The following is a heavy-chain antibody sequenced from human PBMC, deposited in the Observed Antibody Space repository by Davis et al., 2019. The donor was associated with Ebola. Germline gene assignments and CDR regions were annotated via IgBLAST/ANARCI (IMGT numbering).Heavy chain of an antibody. D-gene: IGHD2-2*01. CDR3: AKDQYQLPSVFDP. J-gene: IGHJ5*02. CDR2: IYSGGST. Sequence: GGSLRLSCAASGFTFSSYWISWVRQAPGKGLEWVSVIYSGGSTYYADSVKGRFTISRDNSKNTLYLQMNSLRAEDTAVYYCAKDQYQLPSVFDPWGQGTLVTVSS. CDR1: GFTFSSYW. V-gene: IGHV3-66*01.